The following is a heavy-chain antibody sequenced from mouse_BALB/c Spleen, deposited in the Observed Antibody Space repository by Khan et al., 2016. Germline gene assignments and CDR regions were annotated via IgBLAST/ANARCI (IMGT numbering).Heavy chain of an antibody. CDR3: TRRGIRYDAMDY. CDR1: GYTFTSYY. D-gene: IGHD1-1*01. V-gene: IGHV1S81*02. Sequence: VQLQESGAELVKPGASVKLSCKASGYTFTSYYMYWVKQRPGQGLEWIGEINPSNGGTNFNEKFKSKATLTVDKSSSTAYMQLSSLTSEDSAVYYCTRRGIRYDAMDYWGQGTSVTVSS. CDR2: INPSNGGT. J-gene: IGHJ4*01.